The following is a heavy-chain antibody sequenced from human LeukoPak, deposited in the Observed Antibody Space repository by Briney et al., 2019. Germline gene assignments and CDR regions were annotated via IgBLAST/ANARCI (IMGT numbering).Heavy chain of an antibody. J-gene: IGHJ3*02. D-gene: IGHD3-10*01. CDR3: ARERGGFGEFDAFDI. Sequence: SETLSLTCTVSGGSISSYYWSWIRQPPGKGLEWIGYIYYSGSTNYNPSLKSRVTISVDTSKNQFSLKLSSVTAADTAVYYCARERGGFGEFDAFDIWSQGTMVTVSS. CDR2: IYYSGST. CDR1: GGSISSYY. V-gene: IGHV4-59*01.